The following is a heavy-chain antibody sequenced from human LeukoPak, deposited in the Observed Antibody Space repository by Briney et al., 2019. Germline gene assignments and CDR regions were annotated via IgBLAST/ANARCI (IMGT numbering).Heavy chain of an antibody. Sequence: GGSLRLSCAASGFTFSSYSMNWVRQAPGKGLEWVSYISSSSSTIYYADSVKGRFTISRDNAKNSLYLQMNSLRAEDTAVYYCARSHLGYCSGGSCYSMSYWGQGTLVTVSS. CDR1: GFTFSSYS. CDR3: ARSHLGYCSGGSCYSMSY. D-gene: IGHD2-15*01. V-gene: IGHV3-48*01. J-gene: IGHJ4*02. CDR2: ISSSSSTI.